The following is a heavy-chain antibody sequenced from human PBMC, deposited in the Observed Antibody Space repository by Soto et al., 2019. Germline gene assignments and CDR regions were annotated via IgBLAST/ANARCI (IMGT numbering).Heavy chain of an antibody. CDR3: AHLETYYYGSGRRYYYGMDV. V-gene: IGHV2-5*02. CDR2: IYWDDDK. CDR1: GFSLSTSGVG. D-gene: IGHD3-10*01. J-gene: IGHJ6*02. Sequence: QITLKESGPTLVKPTQTLTLTCTFSGFSLSTSGVGVCWIRQPPGKALEWLALIYWDDDKRYSPSLKSRLTITKDTSKNHVVLTMTNMDPVDTATYYCAHLETYYYGSGRRYYYGMDVWGQGTTVTVSS.